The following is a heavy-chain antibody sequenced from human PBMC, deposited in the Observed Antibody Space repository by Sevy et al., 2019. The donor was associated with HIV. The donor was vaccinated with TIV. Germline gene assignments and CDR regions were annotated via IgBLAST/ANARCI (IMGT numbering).Heavy chain of an antibody. CDR1: GFTFSNYD. CDR3: ARLFSCGGDCYYLDY. V-gene: IGHV3-30-3*01. Sequence: GGSLRLSCAASGFTFSNYDMHWVRQAPGKGLEWVAVISHDGNYKNYADSVKVRFTISRDDFENTLYLQMSSLRPEDTTVYFCARLFSCGGDCYYLDYWGQGALVTVSS. J-gene: IGHJ4*02. D-gene: IGHD2-21*02. CDR2: ISHDGNYK.